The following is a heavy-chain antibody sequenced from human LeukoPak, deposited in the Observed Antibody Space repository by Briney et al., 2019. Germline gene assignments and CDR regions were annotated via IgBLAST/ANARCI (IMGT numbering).Heavy chain of an antibody. D-gene: IGHD6-19*01. Sequence: GGSLRLSCAASGFTFSSYWMHWVRQAPGEGLVWVSRINSAGSSTTYADSVKGRFTISRDNAKNTLYLQMNSLRAEDTAVYYCARHSSEYSSGWYQDYWGQGTLVTASS. CDR3: ARHSSEYSSGWYQDY. CDR2: INSAGSST. CDR1: GFTFSSYW. J-gene: IGHJ4*02. V-gene: IGHV3-74*01.